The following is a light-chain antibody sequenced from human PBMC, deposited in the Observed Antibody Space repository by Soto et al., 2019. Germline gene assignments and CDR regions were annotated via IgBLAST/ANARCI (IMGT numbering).Light chain of an antibody. CDR3: QQYNNWLT. J-gene: IGKJ4*01. V-gene: IGKV3-15*01. Sequence: VVMTQSPATLSVSPGETATLSCRASQTISSNLAWYQQQPGQAPRLLIFGASTRAAGVPARFSGSGSGTEFTLTISSLQSEDSAVYSCQQYNNWLTFGGGTKVEIK. CDR1: QTISSN. CDR2: GAS.